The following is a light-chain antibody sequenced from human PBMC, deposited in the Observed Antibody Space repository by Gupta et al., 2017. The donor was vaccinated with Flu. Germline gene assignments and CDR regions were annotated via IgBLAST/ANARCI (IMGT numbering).Light chain of an antibody. CDR3: QQYYNWPPWT. V-gene: IGKV3-15*01. CDR1: QSVSSN. Sequence: SPGERATLSCRASQSVSSNLAWYQQKPGQAPRLLIYGASTRATSIPARFSGSGSGTEFTLTISSLQSEDFAVYYCQQYYNWPPWTFGQGTKVEIK. CDR2: GAS. J-gene: IGKJ1*01.